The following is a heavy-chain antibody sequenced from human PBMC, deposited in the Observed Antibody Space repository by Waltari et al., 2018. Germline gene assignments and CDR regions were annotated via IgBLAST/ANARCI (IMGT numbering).Heavy chain of an antibody. CDR2: TSQDRSVK. CDR1: GLTFSTFH. D-gene: IGHD5-12*01. V-gene: IGHV3-7*04. Sequence: DVFLQESGGGLVQPGGSLRLACAASGLTFSTFHMTWVRQTLGKGLEWGACTSQDRSVKSYVESVKGRSTISIDNAEKSLFLQMNSLRPDDTAVYNCTTAGDILGRGDRAFWGQGALVTVSS. J-gene: IGHJ4*02. CDR3: TTAGDILGRGDRAF.